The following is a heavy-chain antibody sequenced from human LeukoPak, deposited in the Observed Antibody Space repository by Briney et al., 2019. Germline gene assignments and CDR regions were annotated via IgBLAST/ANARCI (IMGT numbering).Heavy chain of an antibody. V-gene: IGHV4-38-2*01. Sequence: PSETLSLTCAVSGYSISSGYYWGWIRQPPGKGLEWIGSIYHSGSTYYNPSLKSRVTISVDTSKNQFSLKLSSVTAADTAVYYCAMIRDCGGECYDFDYWGQGTLVTVSS. CDR3: AMIRDCGGECYDFDY. CDR2: IYHSGST. D-gene: IGHD2-21*01. J-gene: IGHJ4*02. CDR1: GYSISSGYY.